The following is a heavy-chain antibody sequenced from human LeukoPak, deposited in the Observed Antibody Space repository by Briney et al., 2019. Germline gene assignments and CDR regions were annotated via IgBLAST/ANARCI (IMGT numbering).Heavy chain of an antibody. CDR3: ARDMEYSSSGDAFDI. J-gene: IGHJ3*02. V-gene: IGHV1-18*01. Sequence: ASVKVSCKASGYTFTSYGISWVRQAPGQGLEWMGWISAYNGNTNYAQKLQGRGTMTTDTSTSTAYMELRSLRSDDTAVYYCARDMEYSSSGDAFDIWGQGTMVTVSS. CDR2: ISAYNGNT. CDR1: GYTFTSYG. D-gene: IGHD6-6*01.